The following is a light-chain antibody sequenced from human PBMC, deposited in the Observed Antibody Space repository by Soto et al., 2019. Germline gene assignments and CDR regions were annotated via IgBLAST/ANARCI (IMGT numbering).Light chain of an antibody. CDR2: AAS. J-gene: IGKJ5*01. Sequence: AIRMTQSPSSLSASTGDRVTIPCRASQGISSYLAWYQQKPWKAPKLLIYAASTLQSGVPSRFSGSGSGTDFTLTISCLQSEDFATYYCQQYYSYLITFGQGTRLEIK. V-gene: IGKV1-8*01. CDR1: QGISSY. CDR3: QQYYSYLIT.